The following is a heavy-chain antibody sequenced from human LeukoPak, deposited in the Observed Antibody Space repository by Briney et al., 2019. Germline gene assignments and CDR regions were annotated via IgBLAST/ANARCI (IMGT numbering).Heavy chain of an antibody. J-gene: IGHJ4*02. CDR2: INPNSGGT. Sequence: ASVKVSCKASGYTFTGYYMHWVRKAPGQGLEWMGWINPNSGGTNYAQKFQGRVTMTRDTSISTAYMELSRLRSDDTGVYYCASDRGRSGGSCYDYWGQGTLVTVSS. CDR3: ASDRGRSGGSCYDY. D-gene: IGHD2-15*01. CDR1: GYTFTGYY. V-gene: IGHV1-2*02.